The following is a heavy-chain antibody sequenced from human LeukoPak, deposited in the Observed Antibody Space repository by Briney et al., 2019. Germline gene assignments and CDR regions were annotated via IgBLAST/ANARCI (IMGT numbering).Heavy chain of an antibody. CDR2: ISSSSNYI. V-gene: IGHV3-21*01. CDR3: ARYYGSGTVGGLDY. CDR1: GFTFSNYY. D-gene: IGHD3-10*01. Sequence: GGSLRLSCAASGFTFSNYYMDWVRQAPGKGLEWVSSISSSSNYIYYADSVKGRFTISRDNAKNSVFLQMNSLTAEDTAVYYCARYYGSGTVGGLDYWGQGTLVTVSS. J-gene: IGHJ4*02.